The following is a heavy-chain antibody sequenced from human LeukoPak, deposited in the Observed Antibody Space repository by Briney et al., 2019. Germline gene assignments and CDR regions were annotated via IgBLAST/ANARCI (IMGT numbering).Heavy chain of an antibody. CDR1: GVSLSSHG. J-gene: IGHJ4*02. Sequence: GGSLRLSCVVSGVSLSSHGMHWVRQAPGKGLEWLTFTWSDGRSEYYADSVKGRFTVSRDNSKNTLYLQMNSLRAEDTAVYYCARGTAIVADYWGQGTLVTVSS. CDR3: ARGTAIVADY. V-gene: IGHV3-30*02. CDR2: TWSDGRSE. D-gene: IGHD3-22*01.